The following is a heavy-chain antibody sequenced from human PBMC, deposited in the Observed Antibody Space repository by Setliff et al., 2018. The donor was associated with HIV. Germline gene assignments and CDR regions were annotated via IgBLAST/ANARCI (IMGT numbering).Heavy chain of an antibody. Sequence: PSETLSLTCTVSGGSISSDDYYWNWIRQPPGKGLEWIGYITYSGSAYYNPSLKSRVTISIDTSNNQISLRLSSVTAADTAVYYCASEAWTSYRSSSGYYYYYMDVWGKGTTVTVS. CDR2: ITYSGSA. D-gene: IGHD6-6*01. CDR3: ASEAWTSYRSSSGYYYYYMDV. V-gene: IGHV4-30-4*02. CDR1: GGSISSDDYY. J-gene: IGHJ6*03.